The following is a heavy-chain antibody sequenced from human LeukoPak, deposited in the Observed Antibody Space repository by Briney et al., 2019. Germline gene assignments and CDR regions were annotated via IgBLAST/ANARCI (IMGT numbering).Heavy chain of an antibody. CDR1: GYTFTSYY. V-gene: IGHV1-46*01. Sequence: ASVKVSCKASGYTFTSYYMHWVRRAPGQGLEWMGIINPSGGSTSYAQKFQGRVTMTRNTSISTAYMELSSLRSEDTAVYYCARRRVVVTAPPRYNWFDPWGQGTLVTVSS. CDR3: ARRRVVVTAPPRYNWFDP. J-gene: IGHJ5*02. CDR2: INPSGGST. D-gene: IGHD2-21*02.